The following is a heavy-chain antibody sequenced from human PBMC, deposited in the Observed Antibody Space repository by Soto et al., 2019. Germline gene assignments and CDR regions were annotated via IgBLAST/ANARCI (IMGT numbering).Heavy chain of an antibody. CDR2: IYYSGST. Sequence: SETLSLTCTVSGGSISSSSYYWGWIRQPPGKGLEWIGSIYYSGSTYYNPSLKSRVTISVDTSKNQFSLKLSSVTAADTAVYYCARLRTGYSYGYVLDYWGQGTLVTVSS. CDR1: GGSISSSSYY. D-gene: IGHD5-18*01. CDR3: ARLRTGYSYGYVLDY. J-gene: IGHJ4*02. V-gene: IGHV4-39*01.